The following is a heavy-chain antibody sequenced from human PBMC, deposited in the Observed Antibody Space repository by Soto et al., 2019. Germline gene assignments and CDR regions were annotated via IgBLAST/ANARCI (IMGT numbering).Heavy chain of an antibody. CDR1: GGSISRGSYS. J-gene: IGHJ4*02. V-gene: IGHV4-61*01. CDR2: IYYTGST. CDR3: ARGGMAGYSSGRYTAGYDH. D-gene: IGHD6-19*01. Sequence: SKTLALTYTVSGGSISRGSYSWSWVRQPPGKALEWIGYIYYTGSTNNNPSLKIRFSISIYTSRNQFSLRLSSVTAADTAVYYCARGGMAGYSSGRYTAGYDHWGQGTLVTVSS.